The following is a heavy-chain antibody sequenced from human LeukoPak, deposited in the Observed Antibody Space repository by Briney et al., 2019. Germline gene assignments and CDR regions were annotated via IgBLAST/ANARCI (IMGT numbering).Heavy chain of an antibody. J-gene: IGHJ4*02. CDR3: ARPTPLQYCSSTSCYYFDY. Sequence: SETLSLTCTVSGYSISSGYYWGWIRQPPGKGLEWIGSIYHSGSTYYNPSLKSRVTISVDTSKNQFSLKLSSVTAADTAVYYCARPTPLQYCSSTSCYYFDYWGQGTLVTVSS. CDR1: GYSISSGYY. D-gene: IGHD2-2*01. CDR2: IYHSGST. V-gene: IGHV4-38-2*02.